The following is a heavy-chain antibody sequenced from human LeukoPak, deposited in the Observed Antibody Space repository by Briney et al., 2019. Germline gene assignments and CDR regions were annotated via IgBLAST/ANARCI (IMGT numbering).Heavy chain of an antibody. D-gene: IGHD6-19*01. Sequence: GSLRLSCAASGFTFSSYAMHWVRQAPGKGLEWVAVISYDGSNKYYADSVKGRFTISRDNSKNTLYLQMNSLRAEDTAAYYCARDPAGYSSGYIFQHWGQGTLVTVSS. CDR2: ISYDGSNK. J-gene: IGHJ1*01. CDR1: GFTFSSYA. V-gene: IGHV3-30*04. CDR3: ARDPAGYSSGYIFQH.